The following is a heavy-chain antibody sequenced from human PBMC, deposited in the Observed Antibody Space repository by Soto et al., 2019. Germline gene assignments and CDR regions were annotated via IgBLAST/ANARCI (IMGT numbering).Heavy chain of an antibody. J-gene: IGHJ6*02. CDR2: IYYSGST. CDR3: ARVRWITMVRGVHYGMDV. D-gene: IGHD3-10*01. CDR1: GGSVSSGSYY. V-gene: IGHV4-61*01. Sequence: SETLSLTCTVSGGSVSSGSYYWSWIRQPPGKGLEWIGYIYYSGSTNYNPSLKSRVTISVDTSKNQFSLKLSSVTAADTAVYYCARVRWITMVRGVHYGMDVWGQGTTVTVSS.